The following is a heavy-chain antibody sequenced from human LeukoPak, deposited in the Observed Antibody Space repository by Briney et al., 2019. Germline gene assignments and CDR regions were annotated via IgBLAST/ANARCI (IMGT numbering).Heavy chain of an antibody. V-gene: IGHV3-7*01. D-gene: IGHD3-10*01. J-gene: IGHJ4*02. CDR3: ARGGDYFASGSYYTPSH. CDR1: GFTFSTYW. CDR2: IKQDGTEK. Sequence: GGSLRLSCAASGFTFSTYWMTWVHQAPGKGLEWVANIKQDGTEKNYVDSVKGRFSISRDNAKNSVYLQMNSLRAEDTAVYYCARGGDYFASGSYYTPSHWGQGTLVTVSS.